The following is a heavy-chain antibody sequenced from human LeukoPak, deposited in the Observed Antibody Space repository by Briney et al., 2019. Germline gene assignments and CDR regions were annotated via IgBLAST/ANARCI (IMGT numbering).Heavy chain of an antibody. D-gene: IGHD2-2*01. CDR1: GFTFSSYA. CDR2: ISGSGGST. V-gene: IGHV3-23*01. CDR3: AKGDACSSTSCYWADDGAFDI. J-gene: IGHJ3*02. Sequence: GGSLRLSCAASGFTFSSYAMSWVRQAPGKGLEWVSAISGSGGSTYYADSVKGRFTISRDNSKNTLYLQMNSLRAGDTAVYYCAKGDACSSTSCYWADDGAFDIWGQGTMVTVSP.